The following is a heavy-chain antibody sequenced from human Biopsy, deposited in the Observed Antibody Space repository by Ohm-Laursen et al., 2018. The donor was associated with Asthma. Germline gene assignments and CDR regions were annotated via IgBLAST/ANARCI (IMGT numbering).Heavy chain of an antibody. Sequence: SLRLSCAASVFTFSRFGMHWVRQAPGKGLEWVGVISKDASTRDYADSVKGRFTMARDNSKNTLDLQMNSLREEDTAVYYCVRDGTDDAFDIWGQGTVVSVSS. J-gene: IGHJ3*02. D-gene: IGHD1-1*01. CDR3: VRDGTDDAFDI. CDR1: VFTFSRFG. V-gene: IGHV3-30*03. CDR2: ISKDASTR.